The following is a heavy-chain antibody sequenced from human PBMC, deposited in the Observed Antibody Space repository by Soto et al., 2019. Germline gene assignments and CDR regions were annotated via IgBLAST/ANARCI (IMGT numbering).Heavy chain of an antibody. D-gene: IGHD6-19*01. CDR2: ISNDGGNT. CDR1: GFTFSSDS. Sequence: GVNLRLTCAAYGFTFSSDSLSWVRQAPGKGLEWVAGISNDGGNTYYPDSVKGRFTISRDNAKNSLYLQMNSLRDEDTAVYYCARDGGRKQWLVRSSDYWGQGTLVTVSS. J-gene: IGHJ4*02. CDR3: ARDGGRKQWLVRSSDY. V-gene: IGHV3-30*03.